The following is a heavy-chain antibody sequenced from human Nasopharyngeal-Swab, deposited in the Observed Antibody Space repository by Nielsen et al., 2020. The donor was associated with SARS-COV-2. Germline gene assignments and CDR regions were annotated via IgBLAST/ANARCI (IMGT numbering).Heavy chain of an antibody. CDR1: GYSMNSGYY. Sequence: GSLRLSCAVSGYSMNSGYYWGWIRQPPGKGLEWIGSIYYSGSTYYNPSLKSRVTISVDTSKNQFSLKLSSVTAADTAVYYCARLVAAAGWFDPWGQGTLVTVSS. J-gene: IGHJ5*02. V-gene: IGHV4-38-2*01. D-gene: IGHD6-13*01. CDR3: ARLVAAAGWFDP. CDR2: IYYSGST.